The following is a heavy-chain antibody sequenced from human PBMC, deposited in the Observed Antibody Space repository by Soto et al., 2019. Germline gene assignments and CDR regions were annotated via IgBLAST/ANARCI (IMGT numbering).Heavy chain of an antibody. CDR1: GYTFSDYY. J-gene: IGHJ4*02. CDR3: AREPATAKPEGVDF. V-gene: IGHV1-2*02. D-gene: IGHD1-1*01. CDR2: INPNSGGT. Sequence: ASVKVSCKASGYTFSDYYIHWVRQAPGQGLEWMGWINPNSGGTKYEPKFQGGVTMTRDTSITTAYMELSRLRSGDTAVYYCAREPATAKPEGVDFWGQGTLVTVSS.